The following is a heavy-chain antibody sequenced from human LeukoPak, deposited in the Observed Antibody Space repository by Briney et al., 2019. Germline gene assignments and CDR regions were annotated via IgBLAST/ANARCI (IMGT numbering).Heavy chain of an antibody. CDR1: GFTFSHYA. CDR2: ISSDGNHK. Sequence: GGSLRLSCAASGFTFSHYAMHWVRQAPGKGLEGVAVISSDGNHKYYADSVKGRFTISRDNSKRTIYMEMNSLTTEDTAVYYCARTETSPPYYMDVWGKGTTVTVSS. V-gene: IGHV3-30-3*01. J-gene: IGHJ6*03. CDR3: ARTETSPPYYMDV. D-gene: IGHD2-2*01.